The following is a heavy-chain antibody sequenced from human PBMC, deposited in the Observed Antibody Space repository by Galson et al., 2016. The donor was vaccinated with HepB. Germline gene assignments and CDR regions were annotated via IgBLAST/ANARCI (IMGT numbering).Heavy chain of an antibody. J-gene: IGHJ4*02. D-gene: IGHD3-16*02. CDR2: LYAGGTT. CDR3: ARQDDYIWGSFRLD. CDR1: GFSVTAYS. V-gene: IGHV3-66*04. Sequence: SLRLSCAASGFSVTAYSMTWVRQAPGKGLEWVSDLYAGGTTYYADSVKGRFTVPRDTSKNTLFLQTNALRAEDTAVYYCARQDDYIWGSFRLDWGQGALVIVSS.